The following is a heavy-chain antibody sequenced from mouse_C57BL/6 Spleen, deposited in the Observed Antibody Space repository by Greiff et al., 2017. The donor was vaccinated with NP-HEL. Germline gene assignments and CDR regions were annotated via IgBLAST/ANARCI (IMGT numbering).Heavy chain of an antibody. Sequence: VQLQQPGAELVRPGSSVKLSCKASGYTFTSYWMHWVKQRPIQGLEWIGNIYPSDSETHYNQKFKDKATLTVDKSSSTAYMQLSSLTSEDAAVYDCARGGVWSADAMDYWGQGTSVTVSS. CDR3: ARGGVWSADAMDY. CDR2: IYPSDSET. J-gene: IGHJ4*01. D-gene: IGHD2-10*02. V-gene: IGHV1-52*01. CDR1: GYTFTSYW.